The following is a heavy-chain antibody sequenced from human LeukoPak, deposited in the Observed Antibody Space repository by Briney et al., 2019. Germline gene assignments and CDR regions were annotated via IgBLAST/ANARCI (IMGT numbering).Heavy chain of an antibody. CDR3: ARPGYSGYEYYYYYMDV. Sequence: GGSLRLSCAASGFTFSSYAMSWVRQAPGKGLEWVSSISSSSSYIYYADSVKGRFTISRDNAKNSLYLQMNSLRAEDTAVYYCARPGYSGYEYYYYYMDVWGKGTTVTVSS. CDR1: GFTFSSYA. CDR2: ISSSSSYI. D-gene: IGHD5-12*01. V-gene: IGHV3-21*01. J-gene: IGHJ6*03.